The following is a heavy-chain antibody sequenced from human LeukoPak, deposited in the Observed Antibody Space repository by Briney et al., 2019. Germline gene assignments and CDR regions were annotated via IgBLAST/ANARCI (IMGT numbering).Heavy chain of an antibody. D-gene: IGHD3-10*01. J-gene: IGHJ4*02. CDR1: GYTFTGYY. Sequence: GASVKVSCKASGYTFTGYYMHWVRQAPGQGLEWMGIINPSGGSTSYAQKFQGRVTMTRDMSTSTVYMELSSLRSEDTAVYYCARVFSFALRVFDYWGQGTLVTVSS. CDR3: ARVFSFALRVFDY. V-gene: IGHV1-46*01. CDR2: INPSGGST.